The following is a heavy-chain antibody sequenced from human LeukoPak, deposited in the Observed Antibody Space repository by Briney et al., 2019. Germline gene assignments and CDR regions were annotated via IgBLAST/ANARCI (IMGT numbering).Heavy chain of an antibody. V-gene: IGHV4-39*01. J-gene: IGHJ5*02. Sequence: SETLSLTCTVSGGSISSSSYYWGWIRQPPGKGLEWIGSIYYSGSTYYNPSLNRRVTISVDTSKNQFSLKLSSVTAADTAVYYCASSSYDFWRGEKNWFDPWGQGNLVTVSS. CDR1: GGSISSSSYY. D-gene: IGHD3-3*01. CDR3: ASSSYDFWRGEKNWFDP. CDR2: IYYSGST.